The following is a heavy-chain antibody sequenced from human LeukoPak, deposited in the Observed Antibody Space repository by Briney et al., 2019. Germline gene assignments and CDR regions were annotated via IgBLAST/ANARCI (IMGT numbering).Heavy chain of an antibody. CDR3: AVRGYSYGSVDY. J-gene: IGHJ4*02. CDR1: GASITSSRYF. CDR2: IYYSGST. Sequence: SETLSLTCTVSGASITSSRYFWGWVRQPPGKGLEWIATIYYSGSTYYNPSLESRVTISLDTSKNQFSLRLSSVTAADTAVYYCAVRGYSYGSVDYWGQGTLVTVSS. D-gene: IGHD5-18*01. V-gene: IGHV4-39*01.